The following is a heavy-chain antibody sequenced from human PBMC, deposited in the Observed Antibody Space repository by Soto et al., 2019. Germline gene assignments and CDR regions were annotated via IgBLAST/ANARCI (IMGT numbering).Heavy chain of an antibody. CDR2: INSGGGTT. CDR3: ARWFTYGNFDYFDH. D-gene: IGHD3-10*01. Sequence: GGSLRLSCAASGFTFSSYWMHWFRQAPGKGLMWVSRINSGGGTTTYADSVKGRFTISRDNAKNTLYLQMNGLRAEDTALYYCARWFTYGNFDYFDHWGQGTQVTVSS. CDR1: GFTFSSYW. J-gene: IGHJ4*02. V-gene: IGHV3-74*01.